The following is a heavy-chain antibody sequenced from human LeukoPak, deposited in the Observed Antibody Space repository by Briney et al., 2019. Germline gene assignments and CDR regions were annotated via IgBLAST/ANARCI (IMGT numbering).Heavy chain of an antibody. V-gene: IGHV3-7*01. CDR2: IKQDGSVK. Sequence: GGSLRLSCVASGFTFSTYWMSWVRQTPEKGLEFVANIKQDGSVKNYMDSLKGRSTISRDNAGESLYLEINSLRADDTAVYYCARDPESSAFDLWGQGALATVSS. CDR1: GFTFSTYW. J-gene: IGHJ4*02. CDR3: ARDPESSAFDL.